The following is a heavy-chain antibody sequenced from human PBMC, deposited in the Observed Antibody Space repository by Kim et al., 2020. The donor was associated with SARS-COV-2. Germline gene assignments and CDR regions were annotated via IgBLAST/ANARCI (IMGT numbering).Heavy chain of an antibody. CDR3: ARDRYPAASSYGENGFDP. CDR1: GGTFSSYA. CDR2: IIPIFGTA. D-gene: IGHD2-2*01. J-gene: IGHJ5*02. V-gene: IGHV1-69*13. Sequence: SVKVSCKASGGTFSSYAISWVRQAPGQGLEWMGGIIPIFGTANYAQKFQGRVTITADESTSTAYMELSSLRSEDTAVYYCARDRYPAASSYGENGFDPWGQGTLVTVSS.